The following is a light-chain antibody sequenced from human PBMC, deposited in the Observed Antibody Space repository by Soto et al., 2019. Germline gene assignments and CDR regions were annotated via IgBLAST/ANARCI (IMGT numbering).Light chain of an antibody. CDR2: DVT. V-gene: IGLV2-11*01. Sequence: QSVLTQPRSVSGSPGQSVTISCTGTSSDVGAYDFVSWYQQHPGKAPQLMIYDVTKRPSGVPDRFSSSKSGNTASLTISGLQAEDEADYYCCSYAGSSSAMFGGGTQLTVL. CDR1: SSDVGAYDF. CDR3: CSYAGSSSAM. J-gene: IGLJ3*02.